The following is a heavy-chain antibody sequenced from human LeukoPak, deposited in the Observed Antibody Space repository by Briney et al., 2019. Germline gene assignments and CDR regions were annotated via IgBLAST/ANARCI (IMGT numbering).Heavy chain of an antibody. V-gene: IGHV4-39*01. CDR1: GGSISSSSYY. D-gene: IGHD3-3*01. Sequence: PSETLSLTCTVSGGSISSSSYYWGWIRQPPGKGLEWIGSIYYSGSTYYNPSLKSRVTISVDTSKNQFSLKLSSVTAADTAVYYCGALRFLEWLPPGLFDYWGQGTLVTVSS. CDR3: GALRFLEWLPPGLFDY. J-gene: IGHJ4*02. CDR2: IYYSGST.